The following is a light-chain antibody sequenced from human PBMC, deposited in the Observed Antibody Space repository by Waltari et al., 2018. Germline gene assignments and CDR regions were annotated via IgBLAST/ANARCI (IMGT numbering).Light chain of an antibody. Sequence: DIQMTQSPSSLSASVGDRVTITCRASQSIRNYLNWYQQKPGKAPKPLIYGASSLQSGVPSRVSGSGSGTDFTLTISSLQPEDSATYYCQQSDSPPLTFGGGTRVEIK. J-gene: IGKJ4*01. CDR2: GAS. CDR3: QQSDSPPLT. CDR1: QSIRNY. V-gene: IGKV1-39*01.